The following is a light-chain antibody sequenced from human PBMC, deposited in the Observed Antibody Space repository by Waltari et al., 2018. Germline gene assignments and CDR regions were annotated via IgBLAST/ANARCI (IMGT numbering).Light chain of an antibody. Sequence: QSALTQPASVSGSPGQSITISCSGTSSDIVGFEYVAWYQQHPDKIPRLVIYDVNDRPSGVSNRFSGSKSGNTASLTISGLQAEDEADYYCSSYSSRDTLVFGGGTKVSVL. CDR1: SSDIVGFEY. V-gene: IGLV2-14*03. CDR2: DVN. CDR3: SSYSSRDTLV. J-gene: IGLJ1*01.